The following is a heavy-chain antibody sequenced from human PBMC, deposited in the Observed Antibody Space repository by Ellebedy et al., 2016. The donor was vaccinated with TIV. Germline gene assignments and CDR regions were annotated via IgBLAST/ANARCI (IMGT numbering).Heavy chain of an antibody. V-gene: IGHV4-34*01. CDR3: ARVAKGASFYGYVDF. D-gene: IGHD2/OR15-2a*01. J-gene: IGHJ4*02. Sequence: SETLSLXXAVYGGSFSGYYWSWIRQPPGKGLEWIGEINHSGSTNYNPSLKSRVTISVDTSKNQFSLKLSSVTAADTAVYYCARVAKGASFYGYVDFWGRGTLVTVSS. CDR1: GGSFSGYY. CDR2: INHSGST.